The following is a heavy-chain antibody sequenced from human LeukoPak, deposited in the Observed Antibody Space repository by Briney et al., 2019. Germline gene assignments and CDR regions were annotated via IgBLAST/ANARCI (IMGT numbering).Heavy chain of an antibody. J-gene: IGHJ4*02. CDR3: ARAYSGYDFFDY. Sequence: SVKVSFKASGGTFSRYAISWVRQAPGQGLEWMGGIIPIFGTANYAQKFQGRVTITADESTSTAYMEVSSLRSEDTAVYYCARAYSGYDFFDYWGQGILVTVSS. CDR1: GGTFSRYA. D-gene: IGHD5-12*01. V-gene: IGHV1-69*13. CDR2: IIPIFGTA.